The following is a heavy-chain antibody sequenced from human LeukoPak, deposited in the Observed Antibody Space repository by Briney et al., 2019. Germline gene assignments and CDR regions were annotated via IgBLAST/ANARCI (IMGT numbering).Heavy chain of an antibody. V-gene: IGHV4-31*03. CDR3: ARDGEYSSSSFYYGMDV. Sequence: KPSETLSLTCTVSGGSISSGGYYWSWLRQHPGKGLEWIGYIYYSGSTYYNPSLKSRVTISVGTSKNQFSLKLSSVTAADTAVYYCARDGEYSSSSFYYGMDVWGQGTTVTVSS. D-gene: IGHD6-6*01. CDR1: GGSISSGGYY. CDR2: IYYSGST. J-gene: IGHJ6*02.